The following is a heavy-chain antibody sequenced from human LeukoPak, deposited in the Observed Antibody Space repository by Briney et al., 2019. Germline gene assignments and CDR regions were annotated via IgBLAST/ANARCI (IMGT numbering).Heavy chain of an antibody. CDR1: GFTFSSYA. D-gene: IGHD5-24*01. J-gene: IGHJ5*02. Sequence: GRSLRLSCAASGFTFSSYAMHWVRQAPGKGLEWVAVISYDGSNKYYADSVKGRFTISRDNSKNTLYLQMNSLSPEDTAVYYCAKDRDGGSLNWFDPWGQGTLVTVSS. V-gene: IGHV3-30*07. CDR3: AKDRDGGSLNWFDP. CDR2: ISYDGSNK.